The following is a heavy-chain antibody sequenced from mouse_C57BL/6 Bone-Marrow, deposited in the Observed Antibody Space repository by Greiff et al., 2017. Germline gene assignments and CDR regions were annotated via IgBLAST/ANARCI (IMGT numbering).Heavy chain of an antibody. D-gene: IGHD2-2*01. V-gene: IGHV1-81*01. CDR3: ARAGLWLRRDWYFDV. CDR1: GYTFTSYG. J-gene: IGHJ1*03. Sequence: VKLMESGAELARPGASVKLSCKASGYTFTSYGISWVKQRTGQGLEWIGEIYPRSGNTYYNEKFKGKATLTADKSSSTAYMELRSLTSEDSAVYFCARAGLWLRRDWYFDVWGTGTTVTVSS. CDR2: IYPRSGNT.